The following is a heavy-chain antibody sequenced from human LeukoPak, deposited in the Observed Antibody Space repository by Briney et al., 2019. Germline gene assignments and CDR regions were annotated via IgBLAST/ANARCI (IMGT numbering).Heavy chain of an antibody. CDR2: ISGSGGST. Sequence: PGGSLRLSCAASGFTFSSYAMSWVRQAPGKGLEWVSTISGSGGSTYYADSVEGRFTISRDNSKNTLYLQMNSLRAEDTAVYYCAGGYSGYDSLYYYYYYMDVWGKGTTVTVSS. J-gene: IGHJ6*03. CDR3: AGGYSGYDSLYYYYYYMDV. D-gene: IGHD5-12*01. V-gene: IGHV3-23*01. CDR1: GFTFSSYA.